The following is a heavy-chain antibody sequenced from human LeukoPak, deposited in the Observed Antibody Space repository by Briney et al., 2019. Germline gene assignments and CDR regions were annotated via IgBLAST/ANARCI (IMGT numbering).Heavy chain of an antibody. V-gene: IGHV3-48*01. Sequence: GGSLRPSCAASGFAFSSYSMNWVRQAPGKGLGWVSSISSSNSTIYYADSVKGRFTISRDNAKNSLYLQMNSLRAEDTAVYYCATEGGYYDSSGYFAREYYFDYWGQGTLVTVSS. CDR3: ATEGGYYDSSGYFAREYYFDY. CDR2: ISSSNSTI. J-gene: IGHJ4*02. D-gene: IGHD3-22*01. CDR1: GFAFSSYS.